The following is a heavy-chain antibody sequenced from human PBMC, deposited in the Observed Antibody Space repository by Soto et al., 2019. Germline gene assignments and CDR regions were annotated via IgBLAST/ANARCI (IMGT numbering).Heavy chain of an antibody. J-gene: IGHJ4*02. CDR2: INAGNGNT. V-gene: IGHV1-3*01. Sequence: ASVKVSCKASGYTFTSYAMHWVRQAPGQRLEWMGWINAGNGNTKYSPKFQGRVTITRDTSASTAYMELSSLRSADTAVYYCARDPSRGYDYWGQGTLVTVSS. CDR1: GYTFTSYA. CDR3: ARDPSRGYDY. D-gene: IGHD6-19*01.